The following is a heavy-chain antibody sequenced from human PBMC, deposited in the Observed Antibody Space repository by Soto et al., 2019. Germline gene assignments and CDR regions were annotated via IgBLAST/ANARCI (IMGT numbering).Heavy chain of an antibody. CDR2: IKRDGSDK. V-gene: IGHV3-7*04. J-gene: IGHJ3*02. D-gene: IGHD1-26*01. Sequence: PGGSLRLSCAASGFTFSTYAMAWVRQAPGKGLEWVANIKRDGSDKYYVDSVKGRFTISRDNAKNSLYLQMNSLRAEDTAIYYCAREGILRTTDDAFDIWGQGTMVTVSS. CDR3: AREGILRTTDDAFDI. CDR1: GFTFSTYA.